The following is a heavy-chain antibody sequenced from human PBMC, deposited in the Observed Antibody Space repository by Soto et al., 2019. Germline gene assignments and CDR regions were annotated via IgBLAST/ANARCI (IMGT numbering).Heavy chain of an antibody. J-gene: IGHJ6*02. CDR1: GYTFTSYA. CDR2: INAGNGNT. V-gene: IGHV1-3*01. D-gene: IGHD3-10*01. CDR3: ARDRGTYYYYGTDV. Sequence: VASVKVSCKASGYTFTSYAMHWVRQAPGQRLEWMGWINAGNGNTKYSQKFQGRVTITRDTSASTAYMELSSLRSEDTAVYYCARDRGTYYYYGTDVWGQGTTVTVSS.